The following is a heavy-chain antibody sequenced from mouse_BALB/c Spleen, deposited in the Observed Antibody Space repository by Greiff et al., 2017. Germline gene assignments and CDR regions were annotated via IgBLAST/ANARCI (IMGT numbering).Heavy chain of an antibody. CDR1: GFTFSSYG. J-gene: IGHJ2*01. V-gene: IGHV5-6-3*01. Sequence: EVKVVESGGGLVQPGGSLKLSCAASGFTFSSYGMSWVRQTPDKRLELVATINSNGGSTYYPDSVKGRFTISRDNAKNTLYLQMSSLKSEDTAMYYCARDRIYYGSSPFDYWGQGTTLTVSS. D-gene: IGHD1-1*01. CDR2: INSNGGST. CDR3: ARDRIYYGSSPFDY.